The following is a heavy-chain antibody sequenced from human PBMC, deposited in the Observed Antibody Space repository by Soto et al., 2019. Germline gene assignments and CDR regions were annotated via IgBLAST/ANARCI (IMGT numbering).Heavy chain of an antibody. V-gene: IGHV4-30-4*01. CDR2: IYYSGST. J-gene: IGHJ6*02. Sequence: QVQLQESGPGLVKPSQTLSLTCTVSGGSISSGDYYWSWIRQPPGKGLEWIGYIYYSGSTYYNPSLKGRVTISVDKSKNQFSLKLSSVTAADTAVYYCARVGFGELLAHGMDVWGQGTTVTVSS. CDR3: ARVGFGELLAHGMDV. CDR1: GGSISSGDYY. D-gene: IGHD3-10*01.